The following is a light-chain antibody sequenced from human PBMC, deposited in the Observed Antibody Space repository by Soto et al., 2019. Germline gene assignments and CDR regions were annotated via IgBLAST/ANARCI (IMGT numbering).Light chain of an antibody. V-gene: IGLV1-51*01. Sequence: QSVLTQPPSVSVAPGQKVTISCSGSSSNIGKSLISWFQHLPGTAPKLLIYDNNQRPSGIPDRFSGSKSGTSATLGITGLQTGDEADYYCAAWDRSLNAVVFGGGTKLTVL. J-gene: IGLJ2*01. CDR2: DNN. CDR3: AAWDRSLNAVV. CDR1: SSNIGKSL.